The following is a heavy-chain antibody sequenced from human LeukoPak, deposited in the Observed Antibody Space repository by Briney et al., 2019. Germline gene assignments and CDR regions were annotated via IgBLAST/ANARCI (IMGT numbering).Heavy chain of an antibody. Sequence: GGSLRLSCAASGFTFSSYGMHWVRQAPGKGLEWVAFIRFDGSNKYYADSVKGRFTISRDNAKNSLYLQMNSLRAEDTAIYYCARDHHRRLYDSQARDTFDIWGQGTMVTVSS. CDR3: ARDHHRRLYDSQARDTFDI. D-gene: IGHD3-22*01. V-gene: IGHV3-30*02. CDR1: GFTFSSYG. J-gene: IGHJ3*02. CDR2: IRFDGSNK.